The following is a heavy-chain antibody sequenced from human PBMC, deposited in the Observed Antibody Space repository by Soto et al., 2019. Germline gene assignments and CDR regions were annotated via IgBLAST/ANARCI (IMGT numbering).Heavy chain of an antibody. J-gene: IGHJ3*02. CDR1: GFTVSNNY. CDR2: IYSGGST. Sequence: EVQLVESGGGLVQPGGSLRLSCAASGFTVSNNYMSWVRQAPGKGLEWVSVIYSGGSTYYTDSVKGRFTISRDNSKNTLYIQMNSLRAEDTAVYYCARDARMYYYASGTYAFDIWGQGTMVTVSS. CDR3: ARDARMYYYASGTYAFDI. V-gene: IGHV3-66*01. D-gene: IGHD3-10*01.